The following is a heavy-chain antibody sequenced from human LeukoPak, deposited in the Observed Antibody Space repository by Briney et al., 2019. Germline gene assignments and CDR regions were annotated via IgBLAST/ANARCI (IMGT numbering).Heavy chain of an antibody. CDR3: ARSASIAAAGYVDY. Sequence: SETLSLTCTVSGGSISNYYWSWIRQPPGKGLEWIGYIYYSGSTNYNPSLKSRVTISVDTSKNQFSLKLSSVTAADTAVYYCARSASIAAAGYVDYWGQGTLVTVSS. CDR1: GGSISNYY. V-gene: IGHV4-59*08. CDR2: IYYSGST. J-gene: IGHJ4*02. D-gene: IGHD6-13*01.